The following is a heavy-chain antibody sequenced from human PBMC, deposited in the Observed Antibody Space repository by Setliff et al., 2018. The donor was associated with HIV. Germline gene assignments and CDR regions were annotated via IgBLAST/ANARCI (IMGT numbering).Heavy chain of an antibody. CDR2: IYFTGSS. J-gene: IGHJ3*01. Sequence: PSETLSLTCTVSGGSISTYYWSWIRQPPGKGLEWIGSIYFTGSSDNHPSLKSRVTLSVDTSKHQFSLKLSSVTAADTAVYYCARVQMAYAAFDVWGQGTMVTVSS. V-gene: IGHV4-59*01. CDR1: GGSISTYY. CDR3: ARVQMAYAAFDV. D-gene: IGHD4-17*01.